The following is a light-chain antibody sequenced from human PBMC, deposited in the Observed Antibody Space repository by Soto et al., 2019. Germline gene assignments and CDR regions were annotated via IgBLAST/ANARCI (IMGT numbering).Light chain of an antibody. CDR2: GAS. CDR3: QQYGSSPWT. J-gene: IGKJ1*01. CDR1: ESVSSK. V-gene: IGKV3-20*01. Sequence: EIVMTQSPATLSVSPGERATLSCRASESVSSKLVWYQQKPGQAPRLLIYGASSRATGIPDRFSGSGSGTDFTLTISRLEPEDFAVYYCQQYGSSPWTFGQGTKV.